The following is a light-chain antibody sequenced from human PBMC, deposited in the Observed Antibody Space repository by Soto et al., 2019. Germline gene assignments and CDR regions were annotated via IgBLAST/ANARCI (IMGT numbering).Light chain of an antibody. CDR2: GAF. Sequence: DIQLTQSPPFLSASIGDRVTITCRASQDISSHLAWYQQKPGKAPKLLIYGAFTLQRGAPSRFSGSGSGTEFTLTISSLQPEDFATYYCQQFNSSPFTLGQGTRLEIK. CDR3: QQFNSSPFT. J-gene: IGKJ5*01. V-gene: IGKV1-9*01. CDR1: QDISSH.